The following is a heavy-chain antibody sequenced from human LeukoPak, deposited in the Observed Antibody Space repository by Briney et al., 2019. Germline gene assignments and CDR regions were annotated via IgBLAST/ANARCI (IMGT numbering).Heavy chain of an antibody. Sequence: GGSLRLSCAASGFTFDDYAMHWVRQAPGKGLEWVSLISWDGGSTYYADSVKGRFTISRDNSKNSLFLQMNSLRAEDTALYFCAKDIRGSTSWYGLDYWGQGTLVTVSS. CDR2: ISWDGGST. V-gene: IGHV3-43D*03. CDR3: AKDIRGSTSWYGLDY. J-gene: IGHJ4*02. CDR1: GFTFDDYA. D-gene: IGHD6-13*01.